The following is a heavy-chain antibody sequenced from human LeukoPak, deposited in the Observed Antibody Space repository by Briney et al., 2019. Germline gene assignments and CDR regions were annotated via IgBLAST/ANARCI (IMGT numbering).Heavy chain of an antibody. J-gene: IGHJ4*02. CDR3: AKRVPYGSSSVYFDN. CDR2: ISDTSGT. V-gene: IGHV3-23*01. D-gene: IGHD6-6*01. Sequence: PGGSLRLSCAASGFTFSSYGMSWVRQAPGKGLDWVSAISDTSGTFYADSVKGRFTISKDNSKNTLFLQMNSLRVEDTAIYYCAKRVPYGSSSVYFDNWGQGTLVTVSS. CDR1: GFTFSSYG.